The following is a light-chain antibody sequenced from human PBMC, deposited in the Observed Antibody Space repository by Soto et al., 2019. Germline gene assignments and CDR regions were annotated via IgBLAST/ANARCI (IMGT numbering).Light chain of an antibody. CDR3: SSYGGDNNAV. CDR1: SSDVGRYNY. Sequence: QSALTQPPSASGSPGQSVTISCTGTSSDVGRYNYVSWYRLHPGKAPKLMIYEVTKRPSGVPDRFSGSKSGNTASLTVSGLQAEHEADYYCSSYGGDNNAVFGGGTKLTVL. CDR2: EVT. V-gene: IGLV2-8*01. J-gene: IGLJ2*01.